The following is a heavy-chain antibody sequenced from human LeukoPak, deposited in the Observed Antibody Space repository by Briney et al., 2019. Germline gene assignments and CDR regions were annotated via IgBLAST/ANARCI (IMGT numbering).Heavy chain of an antibody. V-gene: IGHV4-59*12. J-gene: IGHJ4*02. CDR3: AREESADPRRVL. CDR2: VYYDGSN. Sequence: SETLSLTCTVSGGSITPYYLTWIRQPPGRGLEWIGYVYYDGSNDYNPSLRSRVTILLDMSKHQFSLKLTSVAAADTAVYYCAREESADPRRVLWGQGTLVTVSS. CDR1: GGSITPYY.